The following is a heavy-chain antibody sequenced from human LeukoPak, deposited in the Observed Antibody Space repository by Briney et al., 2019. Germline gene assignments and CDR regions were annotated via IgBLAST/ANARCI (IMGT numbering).Heavy chain of an antibody. D-gene: IGHD3-10*01. CDR3: ATGGTMVRGVTLFDDAFDI. CDR1: GYTFTGYY. J-gene: IGHJ3*02. V-gene: IGHV1-2*02. CDR2: INPNSGGT. Sequence: ASVKVSCKASGYTFTGYYMHWVRQAPGQGLEWMGWINPNSGGTNYAQKFHGRVTMTRDTSISTAYMELSRLRSDDTAVYYCATGGTMVRGVTLFDDAFDIWGQGTMVTVSS.